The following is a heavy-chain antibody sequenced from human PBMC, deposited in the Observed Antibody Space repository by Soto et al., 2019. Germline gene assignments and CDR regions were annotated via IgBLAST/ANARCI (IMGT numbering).Heavy chain of an antibody. D-gene: IGHD3-3*01. CDR2: IIPIFGTA. V-gene: IGHV1-69*06. Sequence: QVQLVQSGAEVKKPGSSVKVSCKASGGTFSSYAISWVRQAPGQGLEWMGGIIPIFGTANYAQKFQGRVTITADKSTSTAYMELSSGRSEDTAVYYCARDRITIFGVVNGWFDPWGQGTPVTVSS. J-gene: IGHJ5*02. CDR3: ARDRITIFGVVNGWFDP. CDR1: GGTFSSYA.